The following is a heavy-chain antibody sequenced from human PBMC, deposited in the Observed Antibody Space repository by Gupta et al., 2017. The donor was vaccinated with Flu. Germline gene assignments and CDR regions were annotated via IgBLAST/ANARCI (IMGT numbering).Heavy chain of an antibody. V-gene: IGHV3-9*01. Sequence: EVQLVESGGGLVQPGRSLRLSCAVSGFNFDDYAMHWVRQAPGKGLEWVSGINWNSDNIGYADSVEGRFTISRDNAKNSLYLEMNSLRAEDTALYYCAKDSLSSGGSRIDYWGQGTLVTVSS. CDR1: GFNFDDYA. CDR2: INWNSDNI. CDR3: AKDSLSSGGSRIDY. J-gene: IGHJ4*02. D-gene: IGHD2-15*01.